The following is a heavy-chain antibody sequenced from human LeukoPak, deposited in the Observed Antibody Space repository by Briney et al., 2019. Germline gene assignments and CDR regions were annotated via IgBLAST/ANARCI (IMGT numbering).Heavy chain of an antibody. Sequence: PSETLSLTCTVSGGSISSSSYSWGWLRQPPGKGLEWIGSIYYSGSTYYNPSLKSRVTISVDTSKNQFSLKLSSVTAADTAVYYCARLLDYWGQGTLVTVSS. V-gene: IGHV4-39*01. CDR3: ARLLDY. CDR2: IYYSGST. CDR1: GGSISSSSYS. J-gene: IGHJ4*02.